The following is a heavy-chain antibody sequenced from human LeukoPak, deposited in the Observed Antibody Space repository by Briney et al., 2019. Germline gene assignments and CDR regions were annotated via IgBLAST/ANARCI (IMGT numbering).Heavy chain of an antibody. CDR1: GGSISSYY. Sequence: SETLSLTCTVSGGSISSYYWSWIRQPAGKGLEWIGRIYTSGNTNYNPSLKTRVTMSVDTSKNQFSLKLSSVTAADTAAYYCARGDRGYSYEFYFDYWGQGTLVAVSS. V-gene: IGHV4-4*07. CDR3: ARGDRGYSYEFYFDY. J-gene: IGHJ4*02. D-gene: IGHD5-18*01. CDR2: IYTSGNT.